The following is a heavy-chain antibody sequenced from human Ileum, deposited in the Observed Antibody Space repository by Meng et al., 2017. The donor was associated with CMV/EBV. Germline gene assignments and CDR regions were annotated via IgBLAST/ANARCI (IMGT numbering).Heavy chain of an antibody. J-gene: IGHJ4*01. D-gene: IGHD3-3*01. CDR3: AKDSRDRWSAYYRPYYFDF. CDR1: GFTFSNYG. Sequence: GGSLRLSCAASGFTFSNYGMHWVRQAPGKGLEWVAFIRSDGSNKYYADSVKGRFTISRDNSKNTLYLQMNSLRAEDTAVYYCAKDSRDRWSAYYRPYYFDFWGHGTLVTVSS. CDR2: IRSDGSNK. V-gene: IGHV3-30*02.